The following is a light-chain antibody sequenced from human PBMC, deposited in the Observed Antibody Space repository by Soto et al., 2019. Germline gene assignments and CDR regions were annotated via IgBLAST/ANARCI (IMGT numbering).Light chain of an antibody. CDR1: HSVSSNS. Sequence: EIVLTQSPGTLSLSPGERATLSCRASHSVSSNSLAWYQQKPGQAPRLLIHGASSRDAGNPDRFRGSGSGTDFTLTISRREPQDFAVYYCQQYGKSPPLTFAGGTRVEI. J-gene: IGKJ4*01. CDR2: GAS. V-gene: IGKV3-20*01. CDR3: QQYGKSPPLT.